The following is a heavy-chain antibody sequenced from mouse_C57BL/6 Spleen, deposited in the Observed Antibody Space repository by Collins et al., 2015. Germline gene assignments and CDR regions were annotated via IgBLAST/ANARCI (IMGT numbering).Heavy chain of an antibody. Sequence: QIQLVQSGPELKKPGETVKLSCKASGYTLTTYGMSWVKQAPGKGLEWMGWINTYSGVPTYTDDFKGRFAFSLETSASTAYLQINHLKNEDTVTYFCARCYGNNCFLDYWGQGTSVTVSS. J-gene: IGHJ4*01. V-gene: IGHV9-3*01. D-gene: IGHD1-1*01. CDR2: INTYSGVP. CDR1: GYTLTTYG. CDR3: ARCYGNNCFLDY.